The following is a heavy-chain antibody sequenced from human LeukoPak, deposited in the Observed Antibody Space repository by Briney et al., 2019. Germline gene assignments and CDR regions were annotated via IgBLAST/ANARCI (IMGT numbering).Heavy chain of an antibody. CDR3: VRGGCSSTSCPPDY. CDR2: IYYSGST. CDR1: GGSISSYY. D-gene: IGHD2-2*01. Sequence: SETLSLTCTVSGGSISSYYWNWIRQPPGKGLEWIGYIYYSGSTNYNPSLKSRVTISVDTSKNQFSLKLSSVTAADTAVYYCVRGGCSSTSCPPDYWGQGTLVTVSS. V-gene: IGHV4-59*01. J-gene: IGHJ4*02.